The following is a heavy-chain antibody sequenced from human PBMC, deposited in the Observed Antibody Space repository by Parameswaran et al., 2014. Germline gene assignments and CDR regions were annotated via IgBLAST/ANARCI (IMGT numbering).Heavy chain of an antibody. CDR3: ARDLSAHPYDYYYGMDV. D-gene: IGHD2/OR15-2a*01. J-gene: IGHJ6*02. Sequence: WVRQAPGQGLEWMGWISAYNGNTNYAQKLQGRVTMTTDTSTSTAYMELRSLRSDDTAVYYCARDLSAHPYDYYYGMDVWGQGTTVTVSS. CDR2: ISAYNGNT. V-gene: IGHV1-18*01.